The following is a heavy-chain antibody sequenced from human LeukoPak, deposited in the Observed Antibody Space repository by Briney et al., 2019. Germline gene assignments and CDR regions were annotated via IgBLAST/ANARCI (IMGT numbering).Heavy chain of an antibody. Sequence: PGGSLRLSCAASGFTFSSYWMHWVRRAPGKGLVWVSRINSDGSSTSYADSVKGRFTISRDNSKNSLYLQMNSLRTEDTAFYYCAKDFRAISVAGTYYFDSWGQGTLVTVSS. D-gene: IGHD6-19*01. V-gene: IGHV3-74*01. J-gene: IGHJ4*02. CDR2: INSDGSST. CDR3: AKDFRAISVAGTYYFDS. CDR1: GFTFSSYW.